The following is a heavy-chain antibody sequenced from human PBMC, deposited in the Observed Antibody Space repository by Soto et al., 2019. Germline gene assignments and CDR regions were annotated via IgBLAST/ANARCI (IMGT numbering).Heavy chain of an antibody. D-gene: IGHD4-17*01. Sequence: EVQLLESGGDLVQPGGSLRLSCAASGLTFTTYAMAWVRQAPGKGLEWVSGISASGASTYYADSVKGRFTISRDNSIHTLYLQMNSLRADDTAVYYCAKATTVTTEGEFDHWGQGTLVTVSS. V-gene: IGHV3-23*01. CDR2: ISASGAST. CDR3: AKATTVTTEGEFDH. J-gene: IGHJ4*02. CDR1: GLTFTTYA.